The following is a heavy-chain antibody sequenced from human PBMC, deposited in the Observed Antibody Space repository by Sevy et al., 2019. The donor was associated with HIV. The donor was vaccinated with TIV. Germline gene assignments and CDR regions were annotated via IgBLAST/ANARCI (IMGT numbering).Heavy chain of an antibody. V-gene: IGHV4-34*01. D-gene: IGHD2-2*01. CDR3: ARAPPIVVVPGAPSWFDP. CDR1: GGSFSGYY. J-gene: IGHJ5*02. CDR2: INHTGST. Sequence: SETLSLTCAVYGGSFSGYYWNWIRQPPGKGLEWIGEINHTGSTNYNPSLKSRVTISADTSKTQVALKLSSVTAADTAIYYCARAPPIVVVPGAPSWFDPWGQGTLVTVSS.